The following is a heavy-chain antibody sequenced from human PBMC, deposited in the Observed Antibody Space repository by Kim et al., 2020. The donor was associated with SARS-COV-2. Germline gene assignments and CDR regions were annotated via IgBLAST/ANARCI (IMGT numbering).Heavy chain of an antibody. CDR3: AGRGGYCSGGSCYSGAFDY. D-gene: IGHD2-15*01. CDR1: GGTFSSYA. J-gene: IGHJ4*02. Sequence: SVKVSCKASGGTFSSYAISWVRQAPGQGLEWMGGIIPIFGTANYAQKFQGRVTITADESTSTAYMELSSLRSEDTAMYYCAGRGGYCSGGSCYSGAFDYWGQGTQVTVSS. V-gene: IGHV1-69*13. CDR2: IIPIFGTA.